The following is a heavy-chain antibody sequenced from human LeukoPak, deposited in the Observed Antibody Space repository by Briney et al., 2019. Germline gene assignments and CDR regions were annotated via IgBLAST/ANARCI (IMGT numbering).Heavy chain of an antibody. CDR2: ISGSGGST. Sequence: PGGSLRLSCAASGFTFSSYARSWVRQAPGKGLEWVSAISGSGGSTYYADSVKGRFTISRDKFKNTLYLQMNVLSAEETAVYYCAKFLPTHIVVANYYFDYWGQGTLVTVSS. J-gene: IGHJ4*02. V-gene: IGHV3-23*01. D-gene: IGHD2-21*01. CDR3: AKFLPTHIVVANYYFDY. CDR1: GFTFSSYA.